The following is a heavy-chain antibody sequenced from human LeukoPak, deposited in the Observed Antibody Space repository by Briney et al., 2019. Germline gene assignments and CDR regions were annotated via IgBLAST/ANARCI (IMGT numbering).Heavy chain of an antibody. V-gene: IGHV4-30-4*01. D-gene: IGHD3-22*01. J-gene: IGHJ4*02. CDR3: ARVALYDSSGYYLYYFDY. CDR1: GGSINSGDYY. Sequence: SETLSLTCTVSGGSINSGDYYWSWIRQPPGKGLEWIGYIYYSGSTYYNPSLKSRVTISVDTSKNQFSLKLSSVTAADTAVYYCARVALYDSSGYYLYYFDYWGQGTLVTVSS. CDR2: IYYSGST.